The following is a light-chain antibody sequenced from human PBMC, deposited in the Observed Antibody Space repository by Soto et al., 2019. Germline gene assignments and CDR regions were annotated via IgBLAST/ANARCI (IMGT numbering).Light chain of an antibody. Sequence: DIVMTQTPLSSPVTLGQPASISCRSTQSLVHSDGNTYLSWLQQRPGQPPRLLIYEISNRFSGVPDRFSGSGAGTDFTLKISRMEAEDVGVYYCMQATQFPWTFGQGTKVEIK. CDR1: QSLVHSDGNTY. J-gene: IGKJ1*01. CDR2: EIS. CDR3: MQATQFPWT. V-gene: IGKV2-24*01.